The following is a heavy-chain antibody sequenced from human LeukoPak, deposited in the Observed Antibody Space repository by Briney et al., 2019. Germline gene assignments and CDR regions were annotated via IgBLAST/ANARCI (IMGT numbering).Heavy chain of an antibody. CDR3: ARGRGYYDILTGYYHSYFDY. D-gene: IGHD3-9*01. Sequence: SETLSLTCAVSGGSISSGGYSWSWIRQPPGKGLEWIGYIYHSGSTYYNPSLKSRVTISVDRSKNQFSLKQSSVTAADTAVYYCARGRGYYDILTGYYHSYFDYWGQGTLVTVSS. J-gene: IGHJ4*02. CDR1: GGSISSGGYS. CDR2: IYHSGST. V-gene: IGHV4-30-2*01.